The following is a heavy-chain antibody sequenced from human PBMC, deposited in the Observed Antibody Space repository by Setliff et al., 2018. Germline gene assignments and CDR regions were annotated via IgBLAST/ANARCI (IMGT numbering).Heavy chain of an antibody. CDR3: TRHEDRNKCTSSSCYRENDAFDV. D-gene: IGHD2-2*01. Sequence: PGESLKISCKASGYIFTNYWIDWVRQMPGKGLEWMGVIYPGDSDTRYSPSFQGQVTISADKSINTAYLQWSSLKASDTAIYYCTRHEDRNKCTSSSCYRENDAFDVWGQGAMVTV. CDR2: IYPGDSDT. V-gene: IGHV5-51*01. J-gene: IGHJ3*01. CDR1: GYIFTNYW.